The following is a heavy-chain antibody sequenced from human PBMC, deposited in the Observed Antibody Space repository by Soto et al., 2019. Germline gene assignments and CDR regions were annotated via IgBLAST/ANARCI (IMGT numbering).Heavy chain of an antibody. D-gene: IGHD2-2*01. V-gene: IGHV3-30-3*01. J-gene: IGHJ6*02. CDR2: ISYDGSNK. Sequence: QVQLVESGGGVVQPGRSLRLSCAASGFTFSSYAMHWVRQAPGKGLEWVAVISYDGSNKYYADSVKGRFTISRDNSKNTLYLQMNSLRAEDTAVYYCARDGGEPAIVLVPAANHAIHYYYYGMDVWGQGTTVTVSS. CDR3: ARDGGEPAIVLVPAANHAIHYYYYGMDV. CDR1: GFTFSSYA.